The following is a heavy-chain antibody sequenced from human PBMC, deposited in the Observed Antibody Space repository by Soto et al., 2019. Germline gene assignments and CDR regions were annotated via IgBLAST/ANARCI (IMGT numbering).Heavy chain of an antibody. V-gene: IGHV3-48*03. Sequence: LRLSCAASGFTFIFYDVNWVRQSPGKGLECVSYISSGGGTVYYADSVKGRFTISRDNAKNSLYLQMNSLRAEDTAVYYCARKASDDLDYWGQGTLVTVSS. J-gene: IGHJ4*02. CDR3: ARKASDDLDY. CDR2: ISSGGGTV. D-gene: IGHD1-1*01. CDR1: GFTFIFYD.